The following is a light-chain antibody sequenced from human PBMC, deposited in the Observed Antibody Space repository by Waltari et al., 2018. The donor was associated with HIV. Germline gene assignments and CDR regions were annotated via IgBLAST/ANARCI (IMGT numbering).Light chain of an antibody. CDR3: SSYTSSSTVV. CDR2: EVS. Sequence: QSALTQPPSVSGSPGHSDTISCTGTSSDVGSYNLVPWYQPPPGTAPKLKIYEVSNRPSGVPDRFSESKSGNTASLAIPGLQAEDEADYCCSSYTSSSTVVFGGGTRLTV. J-gene: IGLJ2*01. CDR1: SSDVGSYNL. V-gene: IGLV2-18*02.